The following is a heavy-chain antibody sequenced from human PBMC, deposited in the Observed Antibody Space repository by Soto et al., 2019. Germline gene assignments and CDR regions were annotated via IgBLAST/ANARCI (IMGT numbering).Heavy chain of an antibody. V-gene: IGHV3-30*18. J-gene: IGHJ2*01. CDR3: AKEISPNAGKWYFDL. Sequence: QVQLVESGGGVVQPGGSLRLSCAASGFTFNHYGMHWVRQAPGEGLEWVAVVSYDGRVQYYADSAKGRFTISRDNSKNTLYLKMNSLRDDDTAVYYCAKEISPNAGKWYFDLWGRGTLVTVSS. D-gene: IGHD6-13*01. CDR2: VSYDGRVQ. CDR1: GFTFNHYG.